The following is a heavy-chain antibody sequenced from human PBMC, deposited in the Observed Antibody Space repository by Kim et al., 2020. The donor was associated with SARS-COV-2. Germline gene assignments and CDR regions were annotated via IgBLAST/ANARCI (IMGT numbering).Heavy chain of an antibody. J-gene: IGHJ5*02. V-gene: IGHV3-30*04. CDR2: ISYDGSNK. CDR3: ASPLIAAAGGWFDP. CDR1: GFTFSSYA. Sequence: GGSLRLSCAASGFTFSSYAMHWVRQAPGKGLEWVAVISYDGSNKYYADSVKGRFTISRDNSKNTLYLQMNSLRAEDTAVYYCASPLIAAAGGWFDPWGQG. D-gene: IGHD6-13*01.